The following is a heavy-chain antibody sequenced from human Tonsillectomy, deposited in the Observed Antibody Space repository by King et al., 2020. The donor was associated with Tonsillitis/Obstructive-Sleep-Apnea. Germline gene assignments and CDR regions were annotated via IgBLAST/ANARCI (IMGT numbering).Heavy chain of an antibody. CDR1: GFTFSNYW. CDR3: ARDRYFDWLRDGYYFDY. Sequence: VQLVESGGGLVQPGGSLRLSCAASGFTFSNYWMSWVRQAPGKGLEWGANIKEDGSEKYYVDSVKGRFTISRDNAQNSLYLQINSLRAEDTAVYYCARDRYFDWLRDGYYFDYWGQGTLVTVSS. D-gene: IGHD3-9*01. J-gene: IGHJ4*02. V-gene: IGHV3-7*03. CDR2: IKEDGSEK.